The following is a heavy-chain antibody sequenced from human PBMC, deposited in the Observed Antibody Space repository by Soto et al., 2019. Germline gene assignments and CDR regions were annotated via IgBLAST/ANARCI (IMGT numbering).Heavy chain of an antibody. D-gene: IGHD1-1*01. CDR3: ARGRYGDY. V-gene: IGHV1-18*01. J-gene: IGHJ4*02. CDR1: GYAFTTYG. Sequence: QVHLVQSGAEMKKPGASVKVSCKGSGYAFTTYGITWERQAPGQGLEWMGWISAHNGNTNYAQKLQGRVTVTRDTSTSTAYMELRSLRSDDTAVYYCARGRYGDYWGQGSLVTVSS. CDR2: ISAHNGNT.